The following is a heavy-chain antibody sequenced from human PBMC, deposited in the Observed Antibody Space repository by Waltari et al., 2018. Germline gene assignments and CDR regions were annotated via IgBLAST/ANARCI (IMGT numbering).Heavy chain of an antibody. J-gene: IGHJ6*01. D-gene: IGHD3-3*01. Sequence: QVLLQQSGAGLFKPSETLSLTCHISGGSLRDYICTWIPPPPGKGLEWLGQVSHGGTARSNPSVKSRVTLSLDTSQRHFSLRLQSVTAADTAVYYCARGRNYDSTLGRNDSSHSGLDVWGQGSAVTVSS. CDR3: ARGRNYDSTLGRNDSSHSGLDV. CDR2: VSHGGTA. CDR1: GGSLRDYI. V-gene: IGHV4-34*02.